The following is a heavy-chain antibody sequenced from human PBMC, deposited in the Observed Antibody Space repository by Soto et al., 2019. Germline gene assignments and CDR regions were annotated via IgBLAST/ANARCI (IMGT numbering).Heavy chain of an antibody. J-gene: IGHJ4*02. V-gene: IGHV3-9*01. CDR3: AISQDRGGRTTFIY. CDR1: GFTFDDNA. Sequence: RGGSLRLSCAFSGFTFDDNAMHWVRQAPEKGLEWVSGINWKSGIRYADSVKGRLTIYRDNDENSLYLQVNSLRCEDTALYYCAISQDRGGRTTFIYWGQGTQVTVSS. D-gene: IGHD3-16*01. CDR2: INWKSGI.